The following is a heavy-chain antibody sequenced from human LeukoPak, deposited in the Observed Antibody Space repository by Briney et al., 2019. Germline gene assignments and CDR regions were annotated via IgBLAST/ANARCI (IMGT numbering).Heavy chain of an antibody. CDR2: IDTDGSTT. Sequence: PGGSLRHSCAASGFTFSNSLMHWVREVPGKGLVWVARIDTDGSTTHYADSVKGRFTISRDNTRNTLFLQMNSLRAEDTTVYYYARDRDGYNYWGQGTLVTVSS. D-gene: IGHD5-24*01. CDR3: ARDRDGYNY. J-gene: IGHJ4*02. V-gene: IGHV3-74*01. CDR1: GFTFSNSL.